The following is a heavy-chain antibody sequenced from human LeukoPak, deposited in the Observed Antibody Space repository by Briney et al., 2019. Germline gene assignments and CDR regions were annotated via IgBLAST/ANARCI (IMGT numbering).Heavy chain of an antibody. D-gene: IGHD6-13*01. CDR1: GFTFSSNW. J-gene: IGHJ4*02. V-gene: IGHV3-7*01. Sequence: GGSLRLSCAASGFTFSSNWMNWVRRAPGKGLEWVANIKPDGSEKYYVDSMRGRFTISRDNAENSLYLQMDSLRAEDTAVYYCARDLRAATATYPIDYWGQGTLVTVSS. CDR2: IKPDGSEK. CDR3: ARDLRAATATYPIDY.